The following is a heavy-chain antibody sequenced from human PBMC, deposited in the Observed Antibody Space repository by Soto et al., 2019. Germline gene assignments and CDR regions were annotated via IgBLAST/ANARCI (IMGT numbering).Heavy chain of an antibody. Sequence: DVQVVESGGGLVQPGGSLRLSCAVSGFTVTINYMRWVRQAPGKGLEWVSVIYSGGTIYYADSVKGRFTISRDTSKNTLYLQMNSLRGDDTAVYYCHGYGYWGQGTLVTVSS. CDR1: GFTVTINY. D-gene: IGHD5-12*01. V-gene: IGHV3-53*01. CDR3: HGYGY. J-gene: IGHJ4*02. CDR2: IYSGGTI.